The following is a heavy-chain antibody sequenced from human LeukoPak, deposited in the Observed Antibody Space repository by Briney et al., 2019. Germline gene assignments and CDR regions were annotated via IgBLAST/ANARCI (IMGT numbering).Heavy chain of an antibody. CDR2: INPNSGGT. CDR3: ARDHRGGVNLFDL. CDR1: GYTFTGYY. V-gene: IGHV1-2*02. J-gene: IGHJ5*02. D-gene: IGHD3-16*01. Sequence: ASVKVSCKASGYTFTGYYMHWVRQAPGQGLEWMGWINPNSGGTNYAQKFQGRVTMTRDTSISTAYMELSRLRSDDTAVYYCARDHRGGVNLFDLWGQGTLVTVSS.